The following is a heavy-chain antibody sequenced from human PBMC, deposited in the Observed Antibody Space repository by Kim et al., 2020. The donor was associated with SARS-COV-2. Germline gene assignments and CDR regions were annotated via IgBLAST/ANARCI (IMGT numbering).Heavy chain of an antibody. CDR2: ISAYNGNT. J-gene: IGHJ4*02. CDR1: GYTFTSYG. V-gene: IGHV1-18*04. Sequence: ASVKVSCKASGYTFTSYGISWVRQAPGQGLEWMGWISAYNGNTNYAQKLQGRVTMTTDTSTSTAYMELRSLRSDDTAVYYCARVVYCSSTSCYAAFDYWGQGTLVTVSS. CDR3: ARVVYCSSTSCYAAFDY. D-gene: IGHD2-2*01.